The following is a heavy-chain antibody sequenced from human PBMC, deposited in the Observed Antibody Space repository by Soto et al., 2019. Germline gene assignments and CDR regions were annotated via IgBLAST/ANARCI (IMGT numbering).Heavy chain of an antibody. Sequence: EVQLLESGGGLVQPGGSLRLSCASSGFTFSSYAMSWVRQAPGKGLEWVSAISGSGGSTYYADSVKGRFTISRDNSKNTLYLQMNSLRAEDTAVYYCAKVEHANIYAASDYWGQGTLVTVSS. CDR1: GFTFSSYA. CDR2: ISGSGGST. V-gene: IGHV3-23*01. D-gene: IGHD2-8*01. CDR3: AKVEHANIYAASDY. J-gene: IGHJ4*02.